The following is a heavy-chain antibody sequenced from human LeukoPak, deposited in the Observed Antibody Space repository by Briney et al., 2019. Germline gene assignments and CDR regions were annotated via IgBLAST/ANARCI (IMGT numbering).Heavy chain of an antibody. Sequence: GGSLRLSCAASGFTFKTHAMSWVRQAPGKGLEWVSRIDDSGVIRSYADSVKGRFTISRDNSKMTLTLQMNSLRAEDTAVYYCAKRAPYMVATDYWGQGTLVTVSS. CDR2: IDDSGVIR. CDR3: AKRAPYMVATDY. V-gene: IGHV3-23*01. D-gene: IGHD5-12*01. J-gene: IGHJ4*02. CDR1: GFTFKTHA.